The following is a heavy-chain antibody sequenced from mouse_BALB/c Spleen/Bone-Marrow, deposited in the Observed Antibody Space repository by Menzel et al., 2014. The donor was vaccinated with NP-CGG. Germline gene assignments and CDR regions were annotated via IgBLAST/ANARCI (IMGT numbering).Heavy chain of an antibody. CDR1: GYVFTNYL. CDR2: INAGSGGT. J-gene: IGHJ2*01. CDR3: ARSLTGKKTFDY. V-gene: IGHV1-54*01. D-gene: IGHD4-1*01. Sequence: QVQLKESGAELVRPGTSVKVSCKASGYVFTNYLIEWVKQRPGQGLEWIGVINAGSGGTDYSEKFKGEATLTADKSSSTAYMQLNSLTSDDSAAYFCARSLTGKKTFDYWGQGTTLTVSS.